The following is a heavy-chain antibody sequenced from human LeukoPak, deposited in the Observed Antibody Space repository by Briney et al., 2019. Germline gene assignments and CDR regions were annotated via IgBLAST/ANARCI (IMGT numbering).Heavy chain of an antibody. Sequence: GESLKISCQGSGSSFTSYWIGWVRQLPGKGLEWMGIIYPGDSDTRYSPSFQGQVTISADKSISTAYLQWSSLKASDTAMYYCARPRAAGVIDAFDIWGQGTMVTVSS. CDR2: IYPGDSDT. CDR1: GSSFTSYW. V-gene: IGHV5-51*01. CDR3: ARPRAAGVIDAFDI. J-gene: IGHJ3*02. D-gene: IGHD6-13*01.